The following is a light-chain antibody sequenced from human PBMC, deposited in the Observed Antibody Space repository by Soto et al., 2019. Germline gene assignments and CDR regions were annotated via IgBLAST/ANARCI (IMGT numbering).Light chain of an antibody. V-gene: IGKV3-20*01. J-gene: IGKJ1*01. CDR3: QQYDSSPWT. CDR1: QSVSSSF. CDR2: GAS. Sequence: ESVLTQSPGTLSLSPGERATLSCRASQSVSSSFLAWYQLKPGQAPRLLIYGASSRATGIPDRFSGSGSGTDFTLTISRLEPEDFAVYYGQQYDSSPWTCGQGTKVEIK.